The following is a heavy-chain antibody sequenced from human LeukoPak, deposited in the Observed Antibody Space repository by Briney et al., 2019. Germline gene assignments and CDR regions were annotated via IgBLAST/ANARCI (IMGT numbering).Heavy chain of an antibody. J-gene: IGHJ4*02. CDR2: ISYDGSNK. D-gene: IGHD3-22*01. Sequence: GGSLRLSCAASGFTFSSYGRQWVRQAPGKGLEGVAVISYDGSNKYYADSVKGRFTISRDNSKNTLYLQMDSLRAEDTAVYYCAKGGLTMILVDWGQGTLVTVSS. CDR3: AKGGLTMILVD. CDR1: GFTFSSYG. V-gene: IGHV3-30*18.